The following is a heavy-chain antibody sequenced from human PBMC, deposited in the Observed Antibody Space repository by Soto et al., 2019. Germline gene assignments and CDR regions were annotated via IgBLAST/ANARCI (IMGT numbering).Heavy chain of an antibody. CDR1: GFTFSSYA. V-gene: IGHV3-30-3*01. D-gene: IGHD5-12*01. J-gene: IGHJ5*02. Sequence: QVQLVESGGGAVQPGRSLRLSCAASGFTFSSYAMHWVRQAPGKGLEWVAVISYDGSNKYYADSVKGRFTISRDNSKNTLYLQMNSLRAEDTAVYYCASLGPDIVATAWGQGTLVTVSS. CDR2: ISYDGSNK. CDR3: ASLGPDIVATA.